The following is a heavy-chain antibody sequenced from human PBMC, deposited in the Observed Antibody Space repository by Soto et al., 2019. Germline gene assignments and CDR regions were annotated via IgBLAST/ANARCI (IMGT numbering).Heavy chain of an antibody. CDR3: ARDLGSGYDPGDY. Sequence: QVQLVQSGAEVKKPGSSVKVSCKTSGDIFSGYSISWVRQAPGQGLEWMGGIIPIFGTRNYAQRFHGRVTITADKSTSTVYMELYSLKSEDTAVYYCARDLGSGYDPGDYWGQGTLVTVSS. CDR2: IIPIFGTR. D-gene: IGHD5-12*01. V-gene: IGHV1-69*14. CDR1: GDIFSGYS. J-gene: IGHJ4*02.